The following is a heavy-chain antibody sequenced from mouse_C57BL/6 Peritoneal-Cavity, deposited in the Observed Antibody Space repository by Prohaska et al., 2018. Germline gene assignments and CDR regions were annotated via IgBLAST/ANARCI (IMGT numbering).Heavy chain of an antibody. Sequence: QVQLQQPGAELVKPGASVKMSCKASGYTFTSYWITWVKQRPGQGLEWIGDIYPGSGSTNYNEKFNSKATLTVDTSSSTAYMQLSSLTSEDSAVYYCVRSPYDGLEGVDYWGQGTSVTVST. D-gene: IGHD2-3*01. CDR1: GYTFTSYW. V-gene: IGHV1-55*01. CDR3: VRSPYDGLEGVDY. J-gene: IGHJ4*01. CDR2: IYPGSGST.